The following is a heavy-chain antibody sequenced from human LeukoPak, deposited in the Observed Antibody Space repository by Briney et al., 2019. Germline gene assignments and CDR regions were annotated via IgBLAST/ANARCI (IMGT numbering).Heavy chain of an antibody. CDR2: IKSKTDGGTT. D-gene: IGHD5-18*01. V-gene: IGHV3-15*01. CDR3: TTSFVDTAMVTIGFDY. J-gene: IGHJ4*02. Sequence: GGSLRLSCAASGFTFSNAWMSWVRQAPGKGLEWVGRIKSKTDGGTTDYAAPVKGRFTISRDDSKNTLYLQMNSLKTEDTAVYYCTTSFVDTAMVTIGFDYWGQGTLVTVSS. CDR1: GFTFSNAW.